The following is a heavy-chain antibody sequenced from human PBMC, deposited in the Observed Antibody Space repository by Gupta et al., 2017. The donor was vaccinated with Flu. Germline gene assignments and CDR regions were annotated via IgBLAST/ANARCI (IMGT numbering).Heavy chain of an antibody. Sequence: QVQLQESGPGLVQPSQTLSLTCTVSGGFISSGGYYWSWIRQHPGKGLEWIGYIYYSGSTYYNPSLKSRVTISVDTSKNQFSLKLSSVTAADTAVYYCARGLRCSGGSCYSDYYGMDVWGQGTTVTVSS. V-gene: IGHV4-31*03. D-gene: IGHD2-15*01. J-gene: IGHJ6*02. CDR3: ARGLRCSGGSCYSDYYGMDV. CDR2: IYYSGST. CDR1: GGFISSGGYY.